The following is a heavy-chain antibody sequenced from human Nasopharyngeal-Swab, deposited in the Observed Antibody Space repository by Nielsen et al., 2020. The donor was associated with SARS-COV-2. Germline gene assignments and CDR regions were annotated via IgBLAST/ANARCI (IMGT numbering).Heavy chain of an antibody. CDR3: AKAGGGDCISASCYPGAY. CDR2: ISGSGGST. Sequence: GESLKISCAASGFTFSSYAMSWVRQAPGKGLEWVSAISGSGGSTYYADSVKGRFTISRDNSKKTLYLQMNGLRTDDTAVYYCAKAGGGDCISASCYPGAYWGQGTLVTVSS. V-gene: IGHV3-23*01. D-gene: IGHD2-2*01. J-gene: IGHJ4*02. CDR1: GFTFSSYA.